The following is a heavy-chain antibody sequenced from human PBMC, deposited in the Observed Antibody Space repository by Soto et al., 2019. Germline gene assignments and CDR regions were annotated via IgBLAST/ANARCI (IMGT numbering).Heavy chain of an antibody. CDR3: ARDQDRYYDFWSGYYMGGYYYGMDV. J-gene: IGHJ6*02. Sequence: ASVKVSCKASGDTFSTYTITWVRQAPGQGLEWMGIINPSGGSTSYAQKFQGRVTMTRDTSTSTVYMELSSLRSEDTAVYYCARDQDRYYDFWSGYYMGGYYYGMDVWGQGTTVTVSS. CDR2: INPSGGST. CDR1: GDTFSTYT. D-gene: IGHD3-3*01. V-gene: IGHV1-46*01.